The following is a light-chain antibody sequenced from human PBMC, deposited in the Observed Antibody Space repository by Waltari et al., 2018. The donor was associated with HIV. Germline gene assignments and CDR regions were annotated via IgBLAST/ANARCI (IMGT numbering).Light chain of an antibody. V-gene: IGKV3-15*01. J-gene: IGKJ1*01. Sequence: EIVMTQSPATLSVSPGERATLSCRASQSVSSNLAWYQQKPGQAPRLLIYGASTRATGIPGRFGGSWSGTEFTLTISSLQSEDFAVYYCQQYNNWPGKTFGQGTKVEIK. CDR1: QSVSSN. CDR2: GAS. CDR3: QQYNNWPGKT.